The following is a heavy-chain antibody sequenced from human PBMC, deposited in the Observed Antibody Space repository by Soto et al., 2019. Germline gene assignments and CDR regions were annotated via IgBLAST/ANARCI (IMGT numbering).Heavy chain of an antibody. CDR2: ISAYNGNT. J-gene: IGHJ1*01. CDR3: ARAGEGCSGGSRYREGYFQH. CDR1: GYTFTSYG. Sequence: ASVKVSCKASGYTFTSYGISWVRQAPGQGLEWMGWISAYNGNTNYAQKLQGRVTMTTDTSTSTAYMELRSLRSDDTAVYYCARAGEGCSGGSRYREGYFQHWGQGTLVTVSS. D-gene: IGHD2-15*01. V-gene: IGHV1-18*04.